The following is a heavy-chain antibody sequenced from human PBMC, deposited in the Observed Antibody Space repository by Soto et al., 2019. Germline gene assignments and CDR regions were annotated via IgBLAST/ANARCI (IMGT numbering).Heavy chain of an antibody. Sequence: GGSLRLSCAASGFTFSSYSMNWVRQAPGKGLEWVSSISSSSSYIYYADSVKGRFTISRDNAKNSLYLQMNSLRAEDTAVYYCARDSQQQLVRGGYYYYGMDVWGQGTTVTVSS. CDR2: ISSSSSYI. V-gene: IGHV3-21*01. D-gene: IGHD6-13*01. CDR1: GFTFSSYS. J-gene: IGHJ6*02. CDR3: ARDSQQQLVRGGYYYYGMDV.